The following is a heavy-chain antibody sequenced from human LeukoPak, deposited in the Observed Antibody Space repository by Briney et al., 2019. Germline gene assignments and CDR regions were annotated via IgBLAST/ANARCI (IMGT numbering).Heavy chain of an antibody. V-gene: IGHV1-3*01. CDR2: INAGNGDT. CDR1: GYTFTKYV. CDR3: ARDDCGDTCYPGGY. J-gene: IGHJ4*02. Sequence: ASVKVTCKTSGYTFTKYVVHWVRQAPGQRPEWMGWINAGNGDTKYSQNFQDRVTITRDTSANTAYMELSSLTSEDTALYYCARDDCGDTCYPGGYWGQGTLVTVSS. D-gene: IGHD2-21*01.